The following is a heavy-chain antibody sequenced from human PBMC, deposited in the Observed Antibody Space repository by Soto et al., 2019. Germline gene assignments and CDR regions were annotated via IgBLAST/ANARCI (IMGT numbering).Heavy chain of an antibody. Sequence: QVQLVQSGAEVKKPGSSVKVSCKASVGTFSSYAISWVRQAPGQGLEWMGGIIPIFGTANYAQKVQGRVTITADESTSTVYRELSSLRSEDTAVYYCARDCGCDCSQHLPFDCWGQGTLVTVSS. V-gene: IGHV1-69*01. CDR2: IIPIFGTA. D-gene: IGHD2-21*02. J-gene: IGHJ4*02. CDR3: ARDCGCDCSQHLPFDC. CDR1: VGTFSSYA.